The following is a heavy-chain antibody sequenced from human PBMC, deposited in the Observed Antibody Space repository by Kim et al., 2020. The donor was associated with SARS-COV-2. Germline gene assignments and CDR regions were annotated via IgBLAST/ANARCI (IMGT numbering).Heavy chain of an antibody. J-gene: IGHJ4*02. D-gene: IGHD2-15*01. CDR2: IIPILGIA. CDR1: GGTFSSYA. V-gene: IGHV1-69*04. Sequence: SVKVSCKASGGTFSSYAISWVRQAPGQGLEWMGRIIPILGIANYAQKFQGRVTITADKSTSTAYMELSSLRSEDTAVYYCASPGYCSGGSCYWGYWGQGTLVTVSS. CDR3: ASPGYCSGGSCYWGY.